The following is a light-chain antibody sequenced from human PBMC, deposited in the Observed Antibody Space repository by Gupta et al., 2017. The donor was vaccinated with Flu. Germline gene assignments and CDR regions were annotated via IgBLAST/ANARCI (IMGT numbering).Light chain of an antibody. CDR3: SSYTSSSTWV. CDR2: EVS. Sequence: QSALTQPVPVSGSPGQSITISCTGTSSDVGGYNYVSWYHQHPGKAPKRMIYEVSNRPSGVSNRFSDSKSGNTASLTISGLQAEDEADYYCSSYTSSSTWVFGGGTKLTVL. J-gene: IGLJ3*02. CDR1: SSDVGGYNY. V-gene: IGLV2-14*01.